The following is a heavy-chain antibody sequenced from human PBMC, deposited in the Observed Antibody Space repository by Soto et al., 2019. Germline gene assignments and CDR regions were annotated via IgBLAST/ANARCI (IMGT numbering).Heavy chain of an antibody. CDR3: ASALYCSGGSCSFDP. V-gene: IGHV4-61*01. Sequence: PSETLSLTCPVSGGSVSSGSYYWSWIRQPPGKGLEWIGFIYYSGSTNYNPSLKSRVTISVDTSKNQFSLQLSSVTAADTAVYYCASALYCSGGSCSFDPWGQGTLVTVSS. J-gene: IGHJ5*02. D-gene: IGHD2-15*01. CDR1: GGSVSSGSYY. CDR2: IYYSGST.